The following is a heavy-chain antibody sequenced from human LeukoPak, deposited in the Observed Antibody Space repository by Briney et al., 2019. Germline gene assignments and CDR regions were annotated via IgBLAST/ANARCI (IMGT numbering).Heavy chain of an antibody. J-gene: IGHJ2*01. Sequence: SETLSLTCTVSGGSISSYYWSWIRQPPGKGLEWIGYIYYSGTPYYNPSLNSRVTISVDTSKNQFSLKLSSVTAADTAVYYCAREDFYGSGSYPWYFDLWGRGTLVSVSS. CDR2: IYYSGTP. CDR1: GGSISSYY. V-gene: IGHV4-4*08. CDR3: AREDFYGSGSYPWYFDL. D-gene: IGHD3-10*01.